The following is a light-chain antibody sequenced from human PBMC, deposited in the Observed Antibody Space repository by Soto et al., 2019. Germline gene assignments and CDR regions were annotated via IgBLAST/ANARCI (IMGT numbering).Light chain of an antibody. J-gene: IGKJ4*01. V-gene: IGKV3-11*01. CDR1: QSVSSY. CDR3: QQRSNWPLT. Sequence: EIVLTQSPGTLSLSPGERANLSCGASQSVSSYLAWYQQKPGQAPRLLIYDASNRATGIPARFSGSGSGTDFTLTISSLEPEDFAVYYCQQRSNWPLTFGGGTKVDI. CDR2: DAS.